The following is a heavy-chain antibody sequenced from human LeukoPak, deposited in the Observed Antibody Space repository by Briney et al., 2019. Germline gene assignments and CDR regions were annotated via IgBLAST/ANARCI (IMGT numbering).Heavy chain of an antibody. J-gene: IGHJ4*02. CDR1: GYTFTSYD. D-gene: IGHD5-18*01. CDR3: ARGLYSYGTNY. CDR2: MNPNSGDT. V-gene: IGHV1-8*01. Sequence: ASVTVSCKASGYTFTSYDINWVRQAPPQGLEWMGWMNPNSGDTGYAHKFQGRVTITRNNSINTAYMELISLRSEGHAVYFCARGLYSYGTNYWGQGTPVTASS.